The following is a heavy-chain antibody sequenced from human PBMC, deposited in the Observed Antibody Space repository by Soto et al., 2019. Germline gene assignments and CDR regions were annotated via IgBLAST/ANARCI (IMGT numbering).Heavy chain of an antibody. CDR3: ARELPYSSSREGDAFDI. D-gene: IGHD6-6*01. CDR1: GCTFSSYA. Sequence: GASVKVSCKASGCTFSSYAISWVRQAPGQGLEWMGGIIPIFGTANYAQKFQGRVTITADKSTSTAYMELSSLRSEDTAVYYCARELPYSSSREGDAFDIWGQGTMVTVSS. CDR2: IIPIFGTA. V-gene: IGHV1-69*06. J-gene: IGHJ3*02.